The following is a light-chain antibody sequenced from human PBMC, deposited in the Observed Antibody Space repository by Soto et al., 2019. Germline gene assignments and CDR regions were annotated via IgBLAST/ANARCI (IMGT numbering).Light chain of an antibody. Sequence: AIQMTQSPSSLSASVGDRVTITCRASQGIRYDLGWYQQKPGKAPKLLIYASSRLQSGVPSRFSGSGGGTDFTLIITSLQPEDFATYYCLKDYSYPWTFGQGTKVEVK. CDR1: QGIRYD. CDR3: LKDYSYPWT. J-gene: IGKJ1*01. V-gene: IGKV1-6*01. CDR2: ASS.